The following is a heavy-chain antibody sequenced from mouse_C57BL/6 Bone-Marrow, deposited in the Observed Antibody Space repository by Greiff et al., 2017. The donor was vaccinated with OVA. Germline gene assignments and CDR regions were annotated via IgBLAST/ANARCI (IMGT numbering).Heavy chain of an antibody. CDR1: GYAFSSSW. D-gene: IGHD2-4*01. CDR2: IYPGDGDT. Sequence: VKLQESGPELVKPGASVKISCKASGYAFSSSWMNWVKQRPGKGLEWIGRIYPGDGDTNYKGKFKGKATLTADKSSSTAYMQLSSLTSEDSAAYCGAREDDYDWYFDVWGTGTTVTVSS. CDR3: AREDDYDWYFDV. V-gene: IGHV1-82*01. J-gene: IGHJ1*03.